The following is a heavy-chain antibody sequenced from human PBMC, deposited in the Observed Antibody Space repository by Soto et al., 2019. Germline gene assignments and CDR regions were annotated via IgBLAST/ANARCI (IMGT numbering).Heavy chain of an antibody. CDR1: GYTFTSYA. CDR2: INAGNGNT. V-gene: IGHV1-3*05. Sequence: QVQLVQSGAEEKKPGASVKVSCKASGYTFTSYAMHWVRQAPGQRLEWMGWINAGNGNTKYSQKFQGRVTITRDTPASTDYMELSRLRSEDTAVYYCARGSGYYYWDDYWRQGTLVTVSS. CDR3: ARGSGYYYWDDY. J-gene: IGHJ4*02. D-gene: IGHD3-22*01.